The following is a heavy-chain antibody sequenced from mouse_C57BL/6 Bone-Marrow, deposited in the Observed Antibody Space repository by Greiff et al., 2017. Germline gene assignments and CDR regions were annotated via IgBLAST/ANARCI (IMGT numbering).Heavy chain of an antibody. CDR1: GYAFTNYL. Sequence: QVHVKQSGAELVRPGTSVKVSCKASGYAFTNYLIELVKQRPGQGLEWIGVINPGSGGTNYNEKFKGKATLTADKSSSTAYMQLSSLTSEDSAVYFCARSDYDYYYFDYWGQGTTLTVSS. D-gene: IGHD2-4*01. CDR2: INPGSGGT. V-gene: IGHV1-54*01. CDR3: ARSDYDYYYFDY. J-gene: IGHJ2*01.